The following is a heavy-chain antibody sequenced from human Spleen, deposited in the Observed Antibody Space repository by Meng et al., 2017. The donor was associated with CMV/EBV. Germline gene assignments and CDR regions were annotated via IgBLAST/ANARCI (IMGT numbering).Heavy chain of an antibody. CDR3: VRGHTYVDYYFYGLDV. D-gene: IGHD2-8*01. Sequence: GESLKISCAASGFTFSSYWMSWVRQAPGKGLEWVANIKQDGSEKYYVDSVKGRFTISRDNAKNSLYLQMNSLRVEDTAVYFCVRGHTYVDYYFYGLDVWGHGTTVTVSS. J-gene: IGHJ6*02. CDR1: GFTFSSYW. V-gene: IGHV3-7*03. CDR2: IKQDGSEK.